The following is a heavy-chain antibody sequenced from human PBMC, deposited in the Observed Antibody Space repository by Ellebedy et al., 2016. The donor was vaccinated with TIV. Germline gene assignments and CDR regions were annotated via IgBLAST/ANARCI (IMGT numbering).Heavy chain of an antibody. CDR3: ARDREGTMIVFGGFHP. CDR2: IKPNSGGT. Sequence: AASVKVSCKASGYTFTGYYMHWVRQAPGQGLEWMGWIKPNSGGTNYAQKFQGWVTMNRDTSISTAYMELRRLRSDDTAVYYCARDREGTMIVFGGFHPWGQGTLVTVSS. V-gene: IGHV1-2*04. D-gene: IGHD3-22*01. J-gene: IGHJ5*02. CDR1: GYTFTGYY.